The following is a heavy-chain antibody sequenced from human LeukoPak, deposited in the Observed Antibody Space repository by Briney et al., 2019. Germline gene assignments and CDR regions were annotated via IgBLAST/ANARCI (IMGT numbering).Heavy chain of an antibody. CDR1: GFTFSSYG. J-gene: IGHJ4*02. V-gene: IGHV3-30*18. CDR2: ISYDGSNK. CDR3: AKDDSGWYLY. Sequence: GGSLRLSCAASGFTFSSYGMHWVRQAPGNGLKWVAVISYDGSNKYYADSVKGRFTISRDNSKNTLYLQMNSLRAEDTAVYYCAKDDSGWYLYWGQGTLVTVSS. D-gene: IGHD6-19*01.